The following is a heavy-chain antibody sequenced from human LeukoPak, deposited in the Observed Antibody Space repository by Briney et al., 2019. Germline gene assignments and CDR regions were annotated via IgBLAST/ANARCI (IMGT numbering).Heavy chain of an antibody. V-gene: IGHV3-23*01. D-gene: IGHD3-9*01. CDR1: GFTFNGYA. CDR2: ISGGGGIT. Sequence: GGSLRLSCAASGFTFNGYAMGWVRQAPGKGLEWVSAISGGGGITYYADPVKGRFTISRDNSKNTLYLQMNSLRAEDTAVYYCARDRDYDVLTGYYNFWGQGTLVTVSS. J-gene: IGHJ4*02. CDR3: ARDRDYDVLTGYYNF.